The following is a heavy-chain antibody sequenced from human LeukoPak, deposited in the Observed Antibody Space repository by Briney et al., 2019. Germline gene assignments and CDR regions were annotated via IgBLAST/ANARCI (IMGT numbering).Heavy chain of an antibody. CDR3: ARDRRGGIAAAANYFDY. Sequence: GGSLRLSCAASGFTFSSYEMNWARQAPGKGLEWVSYISSSGSTIYYADSVKGRFTISRDNAKNSLYLQMNSLRAEDTAVYYCARDRRGGIAAAANYFDYWGQGTLVTVSS. CDR2: ISSSGSTI. J-gene: IGHJ4*02. D-gene: IGHD6-13*01. V-gene: IGHV3-48*03. CDR1: GFTFSSYE.